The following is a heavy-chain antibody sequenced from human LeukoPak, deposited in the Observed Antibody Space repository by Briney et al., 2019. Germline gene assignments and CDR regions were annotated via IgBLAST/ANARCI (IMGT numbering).Heavy chain of an antibody. CDR1: GYSISSGYY. D-gene: IGHD3-10*01. J-gene: IGHJ4*02. CDR2: IHHSGNI. V-gene: IGHV4-38-2*02. CDR3: ARHLGAPISDGSGSYYFDY. Sequence: SETLSLTCTVSGYSISSGYYWGWIRQSPGKGLEWIGNIHHSGNIYYNPSLKSRVTISVDTSKNQFSLKLSSVTAADTAVYYCARHLGAPISDGSGSYYFDYWGQGTLVTVSS.